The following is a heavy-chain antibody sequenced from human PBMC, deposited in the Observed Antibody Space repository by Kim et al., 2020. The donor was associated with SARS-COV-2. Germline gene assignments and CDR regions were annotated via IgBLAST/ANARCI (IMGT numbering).Heavy chain of an antibody. V-gene: IGHV5-51*01. CDR3: ARGVNYGGDY. CDR1: GFTFTSYW. J-gene: IGHJ4*02. D-gene: IGHD2-21*01. CDR2: IYPSDFDT. Sequence: GESLKISCKTSGFTFTSYWIGWVRQMPGKGLEWVGLIYPSDFDTRYNPAFQGQVTISADRSITTAYLQWSNPEASDTAMYYCARGVNYGGDYWGQGTLVTVSS.